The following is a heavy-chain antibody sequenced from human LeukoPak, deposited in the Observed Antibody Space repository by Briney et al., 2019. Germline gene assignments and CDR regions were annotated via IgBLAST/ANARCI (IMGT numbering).Heavy chain of an antibody. CDR3: ARGGNWFDP. Sequence: AKTLSITCTVSGGSISSYYRNWIRQAPGKGLEWIGDIYYDGSTYYNPSLKSRVTIQLDTSKNKFSLKLSSVTAADTAVYYCARGGNWFDPWGQGTLVTVSS. V-gene: IGHV4-59*08. J-gene: IGHJ5*02. CDR2: IYYDGST. CDR1: GGSISSYY.